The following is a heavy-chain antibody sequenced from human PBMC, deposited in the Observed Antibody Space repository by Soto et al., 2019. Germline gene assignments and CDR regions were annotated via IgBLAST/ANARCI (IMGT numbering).Heavy chain of an antibody. CDR1: GGSISSYY. D-gene: IGHD2-2*01. CDR3: ARVSPSSTSWGYYYHYMDV. J-gene: IGHJ6*03. CDR2: IYYSGST. Sequence: SETLSLTCTVSGGSISSYYWSWIRQPPGKGLEWIGYIYYSGSTNYNPSLKSRVTISVDTSKNQFSLKLSSVTAADTAVYYCARVSPSSTSWGYYYHYMDVWGKGTTVTVSS. V-gene: IGHV4-59*08.